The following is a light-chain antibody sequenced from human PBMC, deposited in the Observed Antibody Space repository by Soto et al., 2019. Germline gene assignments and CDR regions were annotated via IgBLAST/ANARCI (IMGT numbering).Light chain of an antibody. CDR1: QSLLYSDGKTF. Sequence: EVVMTQSPLSLPVTLGQPASIFCRSSQSLLYSDGKTFLTWFHQRPGQAPRRLIYEVSNRDSGVPDRFSGSGSGTDFTLKISRVEAEDVGVYYCMQGTHWPLTFGGGTNVEIK. CDR3: MQGTHWPLT. J-gene: IGKJ4*01. CDR2: EVS. V-gene: IGKV2-30*01.